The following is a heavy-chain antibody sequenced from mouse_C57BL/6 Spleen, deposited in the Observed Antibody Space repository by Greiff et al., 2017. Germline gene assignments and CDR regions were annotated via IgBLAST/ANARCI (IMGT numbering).Heavy chain of an antibody. CDR2: IRNKANGYTT. D-gene: IGHD4-1*02. CDR3: ARSNWDGYWYFDV. CDR1: GFTFTDYY. Sequence: EVKLQESGGGLVQPGGSLSLSCAASGFTFTDYYMSWVRQPPGKALEWLGFIRNKANGYTTEYSASVKGRFTISRDNSQSILYLQMNALRAEDSATYYCARSNWDGYWYFDVWGTGTTVTVSS. V-gene: IGHV7-3*01. J-gene: IGHJ1*03.